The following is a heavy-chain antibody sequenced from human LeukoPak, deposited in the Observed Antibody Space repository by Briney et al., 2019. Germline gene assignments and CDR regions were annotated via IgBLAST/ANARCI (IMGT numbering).Heavy chain of an antibody. Sequence: GGSLRLSCAVSGFTFSRHAMGWVRQAPGKGLEWVAGITDNGGDRNYGDSVKGRFTISRDNSKSTLDLQLNSLRTEDTALYYCASPYDPSDAFDIWGQGTMVTVSS. CDR1: GFTFSRHA. V-gene: IGHV3-23*01. D-gene: IGHD3-22*01. CDR3: ASPYDPSDAFDI. CDR2: ITDNGGDR. J-gene: IGHJ3*02.